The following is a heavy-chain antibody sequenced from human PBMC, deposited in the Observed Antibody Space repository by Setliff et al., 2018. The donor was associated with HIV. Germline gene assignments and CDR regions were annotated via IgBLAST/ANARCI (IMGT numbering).Heavy chain of an antibody. CDR2: IIPIFGTP. J-gene: IGHJ6*03. D-gene: IGHD5-12*01. CDR1: GGTFRGFG. Sequence: GASVKVSCKASGGTFRGFGISWVVQAPGQGLEWMGQIIPIFGTPRYAQKFQGRVTITADESTSTVYMELSSLRSEDTAVYYCAANPEMATINYYYYYMDVWGKVTTVTVSS. CDR3: AANPEMATINYYYYYMDV. V-gene: IGHV1-69*13.